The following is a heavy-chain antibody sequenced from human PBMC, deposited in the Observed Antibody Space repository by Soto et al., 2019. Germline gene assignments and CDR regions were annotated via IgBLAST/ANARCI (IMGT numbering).Heavy chain of an antibody. CDR2: IYYSGST. CDR3: ARRYGLSAFDI. J-gene: IGHJ3*02. CDR1: GGSISSYY. Sequence: QVQLQESGPGLVKPSETLSLTCTVSGGSISSYYWSWIRQPPGKGLEWIGDIYYSGSTNYNPFLKSRVTISVDTSKNQFSLKLSSVTAADTAVYYCARRYGLSAFDIWGQGTMVTVSS. V-gene: IGHV4-59*08. D-gene: IGHD3-10*01.